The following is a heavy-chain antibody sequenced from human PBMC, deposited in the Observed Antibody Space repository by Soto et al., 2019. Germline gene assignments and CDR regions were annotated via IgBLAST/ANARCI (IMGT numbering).Heavy chain of an antibody. D-gene: IGHD6-19*01. V-gene: IGHV3-23*01. J-gene: IGHJ4*02. Sequence: EVQLLGSGGGLVQPGGSLRLSCAASGFTFSSYAMSWVRQAPGKGLEWVSGISGSGVSTHYADSVKGRFPISRDNSKNTLYLQMNSLRAEDTAVYYCAKEVGYSSGYDYFDYWGQGTLVTVSS. CDR3: AKEVGYSSGYDYFDY. CDR2: ISGSGVST. CDR1: GFTFSSYA.